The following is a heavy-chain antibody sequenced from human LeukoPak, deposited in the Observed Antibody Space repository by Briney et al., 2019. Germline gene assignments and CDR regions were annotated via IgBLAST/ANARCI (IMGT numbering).Heavy chain of an antibody. J-gene: IGHJ6*03. CDR3: ARRIIAAAAPYMDV. CDR2: IYYSGST. D-gene: IGHD6-13*01. V-gene: IGHV4-59*08. Sequence: PSETLSLTCTVSGGSISSYYWSWIRQPPGKGLEWIGYIYYSGSTNYNPSLKSRVTISVDTSKNQFSLKLSSVTAADTAVYYCARRIIAAAAPYMDVWGKGTTVTVS. CDR1: GGSISSYY.